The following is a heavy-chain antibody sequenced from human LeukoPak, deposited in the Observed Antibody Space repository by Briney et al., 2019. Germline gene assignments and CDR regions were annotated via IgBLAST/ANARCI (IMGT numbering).Heavy chain of an antibody. CDR1: GFTFSSYA. V-gene: IGHV3-30*04. Sequence: PGGSLRLSCAASGFTFSSYAMHWVRQAPGKGLEWVVVISYDGSNKYYADSVKGRFTISRDNSKNTLYLQMNSLRAEDTAVYYCARDSPIGLGDAFDIWGQGTMVTVSS. J-gene: IGHJ3*02. D-gene: IGHD2/OR15-2a*01. CDR3: ARDSPIGLGDAFDI. CDR2: ISYDGSNK.